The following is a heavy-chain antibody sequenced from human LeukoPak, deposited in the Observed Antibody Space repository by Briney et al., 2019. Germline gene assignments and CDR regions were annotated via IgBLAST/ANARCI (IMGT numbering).Heavy chain of an antibody. D-gene: IGHD3-10*01. CDR1: GFTVSSNY. Sequence: PGGSLRLSCAASGFTVSSNYMSWVRQAPGKGLEWVSVIYSGGSTYYADSVKGRFTISRHNSKNTLYLQMNSLRAEDTAVYYCAREGYYGSGCYDYWGQGTLVTVSS. CDR2: IYSGGST. V-gene: IGHV3-53*04. J-gene: IGHJ4*02. CDR3: AREGYYGSGCYDY.